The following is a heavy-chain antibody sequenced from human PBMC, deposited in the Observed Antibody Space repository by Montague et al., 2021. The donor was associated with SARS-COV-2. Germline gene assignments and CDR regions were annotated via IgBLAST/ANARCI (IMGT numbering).Heavy chain of an antibody. J-gene: IGHJ4*02. CDR3: ARDAGKQLRNYFDY. Sequence: SLRLSCAASGFTFSSYSMNWVRQAPGKGLEWVSSISSGSSYIYYVDSVKGRFTISRDNAKNSLYLQMNSLRAEDTAVYYCARDAGKQLRNYFDYWGQGTLVTVSS. CDR1: GFTFSSYS. D-gene: IGHD5-12*01. V-gene: IGHV3-21*01. CDR2: ISSGSSYI.